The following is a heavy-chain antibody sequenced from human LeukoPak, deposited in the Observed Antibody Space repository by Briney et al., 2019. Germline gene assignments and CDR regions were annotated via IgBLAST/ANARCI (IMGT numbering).Heavy chain of an antibody. CDR2: IYYSGNT. Sequence: SQTLSLTCTVSSGSISSGDYYWSWIRQPPGKSLEWIGYIYYSGNTYYNPSLKSRVTVSVDTSKTQFALKLSSVTAADTAVYYCARVRGYSYGYGFDYWGQGTLVTVSS. D-gene: IGHD5-18*01. V-gene: IGHV4-30-4*01. CDR1: SGSISSGDYY. CDR3: ARVRGYSYGYGFDY. J-gene: IGHJ4*02.